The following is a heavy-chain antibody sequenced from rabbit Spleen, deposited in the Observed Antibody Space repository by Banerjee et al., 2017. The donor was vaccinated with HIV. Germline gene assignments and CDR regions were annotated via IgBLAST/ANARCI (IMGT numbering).Heavy chain of an antibody. Sequence: QSLEESGGGLVQPGGSLKLSCKASGFSFSSGYDMCWVRQAPGKGLEWIACIYNGDVGSRTYYATWAKGRFTISKTSTTVTLQMTSLTAADTATYFCARDLAGVIGWNFGWWGQGTLVTVS. CDR3: ARDLAGVIGWNFGW. CDR1: GFSFSSGYD. D-gene: IGHD4-1*01. V-gene: IGHV1S40*01. CDR2: IYNGDVGSRT. J-gene: IGHJ3*01.